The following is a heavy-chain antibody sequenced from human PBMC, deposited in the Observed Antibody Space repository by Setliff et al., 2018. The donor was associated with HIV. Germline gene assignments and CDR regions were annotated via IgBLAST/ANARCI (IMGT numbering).Heavy chain of an antibody. CDR1: GGYMNSHY. D-gene: IGHD3-3*01. V-gene: IGHV4-59*11. CDR3: ARGVVDYDFWSGSGDYYYMDV. Sequence: SETLSLTCTVSGGYMNSHYWSWIRQSPGRGLEWIGYIYYSVSTKYNPSLKSRVSMSIDTSKNQFSLKLSSVTAADTAVYYCARGVVDYDFWSGSGDYYYMDVWGKGTTGTV. CDR2: IYYSVST. J-gene: IGHJ6*03.